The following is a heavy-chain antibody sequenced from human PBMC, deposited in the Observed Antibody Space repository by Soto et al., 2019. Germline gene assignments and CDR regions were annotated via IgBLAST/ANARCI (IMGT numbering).Heavy chain of an antibody. D-gene: IGHD6-6*01. CDR3: ARPRPIAARPNYYYGMDV. V-gene: IGHV1-69*01. CDR2: IIPIFGTA. CDR1: GGTFSSYA. Sequence: QVQLVQSGAEVKKPGSSVKVSCKASGGTFSSYAISWVRQVPGQGLEWMGGIIPIFGTANYAQKFQGRVTITADESTSTAYMELSSLRSEDTAVYYCARPRPIAARPNYYYGMDVWGQGTTVTVSS. J-gene: IGHJ6*02.